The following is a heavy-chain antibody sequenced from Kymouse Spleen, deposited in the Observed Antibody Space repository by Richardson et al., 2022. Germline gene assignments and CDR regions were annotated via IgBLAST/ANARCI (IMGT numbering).Heavy chain of an antibody. D-gene: IGHD3-9*01. Sequence: QVQLQQWGAGLLKPSETLSLTCAVYGGSFSGYYWSWIRQPPGKGLEWIGEINHSGSTNYNPSLKSRVTISVDTSKNQFSLKLSSVTAADTAVYYCARKRYFDWFDPWGQGTLVTVSS. CDR3: ARKRYFDWFDP. CDR2: INHSGST. V-gene: IGHV4-34*01. CDR1: GGSFSGYY. J-gene: IGHJ5*02.